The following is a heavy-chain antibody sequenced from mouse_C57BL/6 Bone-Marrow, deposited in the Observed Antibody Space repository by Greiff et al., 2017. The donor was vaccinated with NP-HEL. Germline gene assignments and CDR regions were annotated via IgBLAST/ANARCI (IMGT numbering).Heavy chain of an antibody. Sequence: VQLQQSGAELVKPGASVKISCKASGYAFSSYWMNWVKQRPGKGLEWIGQIYPGDGDTNYNGKFKGKATLTADKSSSTAYMQLSSLTSEDSAVYYCAREDSPLYFDYWGQGTTLTVSS. CDR3: AREDSPLYFDY. V-gene: IGHV1-80*01. CDR1: GYAFSSYW. D-gene: IGHD2-12*01. CDR2: IYPGDGDT. J-gene: IGHJ2*01.